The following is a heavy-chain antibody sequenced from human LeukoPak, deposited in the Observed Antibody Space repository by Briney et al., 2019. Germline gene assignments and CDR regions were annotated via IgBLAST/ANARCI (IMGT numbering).Heavy chain of an antibody. CDR2: IYKAGNT. D-gene: IGHD3-10*01. V-gene: IGHV4-34*01. CDR3: TRHQTNNYGPGTPFDY. J-gene: IGHJ4*02. Sequence: SETLSHTCAVYGVSFSGYYWSWIRQPPGKGLEWIGSIYKAGNTNYSPSLRSRVFISVDTSNNQFSLSLSSVTAADTAVYFCTRHQTNNYGPGTPFDYWGQGTLVSVSS. CDR1: GVSFSGYY.